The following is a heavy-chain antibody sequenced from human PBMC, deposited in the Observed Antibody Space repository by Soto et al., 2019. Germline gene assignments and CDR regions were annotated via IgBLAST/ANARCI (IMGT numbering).Heavy chain of an antibody. CDR2: ISPYSGNT. V-gene: IGHV1-18*01. D-gene: IGHD3-16*02. CDR3: AMVENDVTPTPQDV. Sequence: QVQLVQSGDEVRKPGSSVKISCKASGYIFVNYGIACVRQAPGQGLEWMGWISPYSGNTHYASKVQGRLTMTTDTSTSTAYMDRGSMTADDTAVDYCAMVENDVTPTPQDVWGQGTTVIVSS. J-gene: IGHJ6*02. CDR1: GYIFVNYG.